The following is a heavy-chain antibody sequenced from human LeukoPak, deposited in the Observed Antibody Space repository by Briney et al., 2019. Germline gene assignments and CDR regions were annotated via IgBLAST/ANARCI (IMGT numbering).Heavy chain of an antibody. J-gene: IGHJ4*02. Sequence: PGGSLRLSCAASGFTFSSYSMNWVRQAPGKGLEWVPSISISSSYIYYADSVKGRFTISRDNAKNSLYLQMNSLRAEDTAVYYCARAPQENNYGDYWGQGTLVTVSS. CDR2: ISISSSYI. CDR3: ARAPQENNYGDY. CDR1: GFTFSSYS. V-gene: IGHV3-21*01.